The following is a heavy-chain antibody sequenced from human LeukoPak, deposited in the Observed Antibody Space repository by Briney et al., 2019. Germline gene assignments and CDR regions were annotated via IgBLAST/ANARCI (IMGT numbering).Heavy chain of an antibody. Sequence: SGTLSLACAVSGGSISSSNWWSWVRQPPGKGLEWIGEIYHSGSTNYNPSLKSRVTISVDTSKNQLSLKLTSVTAADTAVYYCARHLPRLGWFDPWGQGTLATVSS. V-gene: IGHV4-4*02. J-gene: IGHJ5*02. CDR3: ARHLPRLGWFDP. CDR2: IYHSGST. CDR1: GGSISSSNW. D-gene: IGHD3-16*01.